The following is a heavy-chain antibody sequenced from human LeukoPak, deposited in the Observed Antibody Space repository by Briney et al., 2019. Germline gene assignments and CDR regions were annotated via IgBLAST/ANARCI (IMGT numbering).Heavy chain of an antibody. CDR2: IYYSGST. J-gene: IGHJ4*02. D-gene: IGHD6-6*01. Sequence: SETLSLTCTVSGGSISSGGYYWSWIRQHPGKGLEWIGYIYYSGSTYYNPSPKSRVTISVDTSKNQFSLKLSSVTAADTAVYYCARVRSSSSGEVYYFDYWGQGTLVTVSS. CDR3: ARVRSSSSGEVYYFDY. V-gene: IGHV4-31*03. CDR1: GGSISSGGYY.